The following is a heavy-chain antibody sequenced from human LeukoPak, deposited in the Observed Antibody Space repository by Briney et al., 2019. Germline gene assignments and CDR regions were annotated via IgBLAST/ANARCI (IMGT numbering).Heavy chain of an antibody. CDR2: ISYDGSNK. D-gene: IGHD2-15*01. V-gene: IGHV3-30-3*01. CDR3: ARDIVVVVAATQYSYGPFDY. CDR1: GFTFSSHA. J-gene: IGHJ4*02. Sequence: QPGGSLRLSCAASGFTFSSHAMHWVRQAPGKGLEWVAVISYDGSNKYYADSVKGRFTISRDNSKNTLYLQMNSLRAEDTAVYYCARDIVVVVAATQYSYGPFDYWGQGTLVTVSS.